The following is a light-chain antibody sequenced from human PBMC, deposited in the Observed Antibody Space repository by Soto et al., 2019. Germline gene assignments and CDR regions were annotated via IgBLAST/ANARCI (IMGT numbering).Light chain of an antibody. V-gene: IGKV3-20*01. J-gene: IGKJ5*01. CDR3: QQYGGSRLIT. Sequence: EIVLTQSPGTLSLSPGERATLSCSSSQSVSSSYLAWYQQKPGQAPRLLFYGASSRATGIPDRFSGSGSGTDFSLTISRLEPEDFAVYYCQQYGGSRLITFGQGTRLEIK. CDR2: GAS. CDR1: QSVSSSY.